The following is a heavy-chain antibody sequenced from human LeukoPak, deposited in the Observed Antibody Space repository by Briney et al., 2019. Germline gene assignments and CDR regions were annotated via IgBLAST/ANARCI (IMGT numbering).Heavy chain of an antibody. V-gene: IGHV3-23*01. D-gene: IGHD3-10*01. CDR3: APYEGIGAR. J-gene: IGHJ4*02. CDR1: GFTFSSYA. Sequence: GGSLRLSCAASGFTFSSYAMSWVRQAPGKGLEWVSAISGRSGDTYYAASVKGRFTISRDNSKNTLYLQMNTLRAEDTAVYYCAPYEGIGARGGQGTLVTVSS. CDR2: ISGRSGDT.